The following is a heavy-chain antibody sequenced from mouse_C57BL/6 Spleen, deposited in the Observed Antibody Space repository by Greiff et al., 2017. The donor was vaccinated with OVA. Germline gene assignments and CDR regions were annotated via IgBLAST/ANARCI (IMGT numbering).Heavy chain of an antibody. D-gene: IGHD2-3*01. CDR3: ARGGLLRIYAMDY. Sequence: VQLQQSGAELVKPGASVKMSCKASGYTFTSYWITWVKQRPGQGLEWIGDIYPGSGSTNYNEKFKSKATLTVDTSSSTAYMQLSSLTSEDSAVYYCARGGLLRIYAMDYWGQGTSVTVSS. J-gene: IGHJ4*01. V-gene: IGHV1-55*01. CDR1: GYTFTSYW. CDR2: IYPGSGST.